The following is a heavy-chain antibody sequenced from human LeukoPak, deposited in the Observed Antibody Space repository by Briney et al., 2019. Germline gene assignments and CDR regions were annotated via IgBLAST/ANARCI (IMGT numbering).Heavy chain of an antibody. CDR1: GYTFTSYG. CDR3: ARQDYYDSSGHYYYYYYMDV. CDR2: ISAYNGNT. D-gene: IGHD3-22*01. Sequence: GASVKVSCKASGYTFTSYGISWVRQAPGQGLEWMGWISAYNGNTNYAQKLQGRVTMTTDTSTSTAYMELRSLRSDDTAVYYCARQDYYDSSGHYYYYYYMDVWGKGTTVTVSS. J-gene: IGHJ6*03. V-gene: IGHV1-18*01.